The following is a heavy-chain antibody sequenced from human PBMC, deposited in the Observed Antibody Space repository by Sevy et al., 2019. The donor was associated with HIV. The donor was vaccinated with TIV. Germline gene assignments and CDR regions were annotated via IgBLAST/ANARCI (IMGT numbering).Heavy chain of an antibody. CDR3: ARALGSSSWYGGYYFDY. V-gene: IGHV6-1*01. CDR2: TYYRSKWYN. J-gene: IGHJ4*02. CDR1: GDSVSSNSAA. Sequence: SQTLSLTCAICGDSVSSNSAAWNWIRQSPSRGLEWLGRTYYRSKWYNDYAVSVKSRITINPETSKNQFSLHLNSVTPADTAVYYCARALGSSSWYGGYYFDYWGQGTLVTVSS. D-gene: IGHD6-13*01.